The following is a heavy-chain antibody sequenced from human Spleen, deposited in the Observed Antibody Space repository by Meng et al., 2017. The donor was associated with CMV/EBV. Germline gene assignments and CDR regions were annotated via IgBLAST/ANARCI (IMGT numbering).Heavy chain of an antibody. CDR2: IYYSGST. J-gene: IGHJ4*02. Sequence: QLQLQESGPGLVKPSETLPLTCTVSGGSISISSYYWGWIRQPPGKGLEWIGSIYYSGSTYYNPSLKSRVTISVDMSRNQFSLKLSSVTAADTAMYYCGRDGEGATGRFDYWGQGTPVTVSS. CDR3: GRDGEGATGRFDY. D-gene: IGHD1-26*01. CDR1: GGSISISSYY. V-gene: IGHV4-39*07.